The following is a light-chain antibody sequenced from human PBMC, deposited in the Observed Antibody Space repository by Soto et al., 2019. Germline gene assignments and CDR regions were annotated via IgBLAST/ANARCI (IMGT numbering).Light chain of an antibody. CDR3: QQYFDWPPT. CDR1: QNIGTN. V-gene: IGKV3-15*01. J-gene: IGKJ1*01. Sequence: EIVMTQSPATLSVSPGERATLSCRASQNIGTNLAWFQQKPGQAPRLLIYGASTRATGIPARFSASGSGTEFTLTISSLQSEDFAIYYCQQYFDWPPTFGQGTKVDIK. CDR2: GAS.